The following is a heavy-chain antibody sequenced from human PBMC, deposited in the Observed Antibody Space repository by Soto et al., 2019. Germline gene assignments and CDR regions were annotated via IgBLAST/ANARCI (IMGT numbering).Heavy chain of an antibody. CDR2: VYWDDEK. CDR1: EFSYDSHAAG. D-gene: IGHD3-10*01. Sequence: QITLKESGPTVVKPTQTLTLTCTFSEFSYDSHAAGVGWIRQSPGKALQWLALVYWDDEKRYSPSLESRLTITRDTSRNQVVLTMINMHPVDTGTYYCVHRSGASVRPRTYYFDSWGQGTLVTVSS. CDR3: VHRSGASVRPRTYYFDS. J-gene: IGHJ4*02. V-gene: IGHV2-5*02.